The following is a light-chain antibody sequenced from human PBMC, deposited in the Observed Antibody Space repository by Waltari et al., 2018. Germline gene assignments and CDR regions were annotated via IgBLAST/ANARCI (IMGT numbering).Light chain of an antibody. CDR3: QQYYATPRT. V-gene: IGKV4-1*01. Sequence: DIVMTQSPDSLVVSLGERATINCKSSQSVFYSSNNRNYLGWYQHKAGQPPKLLIYWASTRESGVPDRFSGSGSGTDFTLTISNLQAEDVAVYYCQQYYATPRTFGQGTKVAIK. J-gene: IGKJ1*01. CDR2: WAS. CDR1: QSVFYSSNNRNY.